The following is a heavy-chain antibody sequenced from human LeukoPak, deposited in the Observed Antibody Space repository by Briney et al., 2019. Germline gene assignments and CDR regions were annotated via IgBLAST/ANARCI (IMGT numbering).Heavy chain of an antibody. V-gene: IGHV3-23*01. CDR3: VKDLDDYVYRDV. CDR2: IGSDDNK. D-gene: IGHD3/OR15-3a*01. Sequence: GGSLRLSCAACGFSLRSFSINWVRQAPGKGLEWVSSIGSDDNKHYSESVRGRFAISRDNSKNTLFLQMSSLRAEDTALYYCVKDLDDYVYRDVWGQGTTVTVSS. CDR1: GFSLRSFS. J-gene: IGHJ6*02.